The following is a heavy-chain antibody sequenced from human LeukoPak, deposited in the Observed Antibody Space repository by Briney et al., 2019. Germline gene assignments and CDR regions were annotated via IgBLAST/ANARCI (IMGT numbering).Heavy chain of an antibody. Sequence: PGGSLRLSCAASGFTFSSYSMNWVRQAPGKGLEWVSSISSSSSYIYYADSVKGRFTISRDNAKNSLYLQMNSLRAEDTAVYYCARGRGRNVVVPAAIWFDPWGQGTLVTVSS. CDR2: ISSSSSYI. V-gene: IGHV3-21*01. CDR3: ARGRGRNVVVPAAIWFDP. CDR1: GFTFSSYS. J-gene: IGHJ5*02. D-gene: IGHD2-2*01.